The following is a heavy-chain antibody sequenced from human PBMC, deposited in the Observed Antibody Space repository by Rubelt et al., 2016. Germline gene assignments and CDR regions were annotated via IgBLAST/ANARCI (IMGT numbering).Heavy chain of an antibody. J-gene: IGHJ4*02. CDR2: IKQDGSEN. CDR1: GFTFTNYW. D-gene: IGHD1-14*01. V-gene: IGHV3-7*01. CDR3: ARLRTGGVYFDS. Sequence: EVQLVESGGGLVQPGGSLRLSCAASGFTFTNYWMSWVRQAPGKGLEWVANIKQDGSENYYVDSVKGRFTISRDNAKNSVYLEMNSRRAEDTAVYYCARLRTGGVYFDSWGQGTLVTVSS.